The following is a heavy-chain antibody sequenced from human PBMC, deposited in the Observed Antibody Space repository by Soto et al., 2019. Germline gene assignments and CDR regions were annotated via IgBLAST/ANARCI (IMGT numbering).Heavy chain of an antibody. Sequence: WTWIRQPPGKGLEWIGYKYYSGISNYNPSLQSRVTISVDTSKNQFSLRLTSVTAADTAVYYCVREDMSGTYYFDAWGQGALATVSS. V-gene: IGHV4-59*13. J-gene: IGHJ4*02. D-gene: IGHD1-26*01. CDR2: KYYSGIS. CDR3: VREDMSGTYYFDA.